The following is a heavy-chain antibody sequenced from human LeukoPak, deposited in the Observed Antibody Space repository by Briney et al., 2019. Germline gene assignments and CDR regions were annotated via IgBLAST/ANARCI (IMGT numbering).Heavy chain of an antibody. D-gene: IGHD3-16*01. CDR2: IKQDGSAK. J-gene: IGHJ4*02. CDR3: ANKGDVNY. Sequence: GGSLRLSCAASGFMFSNYWMSWVRQAPGKGLEWVANIKQDGSAKYYMDSVKGRFTISRDNAKNSLYLQMSSLRAEDTALYYCANKGDVNYWGQGTLVTVSS. V-gene: IGHV3-7*01. CDR1: GFMFSNYW.